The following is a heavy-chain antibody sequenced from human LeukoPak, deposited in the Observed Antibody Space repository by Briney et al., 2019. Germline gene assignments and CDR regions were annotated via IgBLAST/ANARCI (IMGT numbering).Heavy chain of an antibody. D-gene: IGHD3-22*01. V-gene: IGHV3-7*01. CDR2: IKQVGSER. CDR3: ARDWGAYYHFFDY. CDR1: GFSMSVYW. Sequence: GGSLRLSCEASGFSMSVYWMSWVRQAPGKGLEWVGNIKQVGSERNYVDSVKGRFTISRDNAKKSLYLQMNSLRAEDTAVYYCARDWGAYYHFFDYWGQGTLVTVSS. J-gene: IGHJ4*02.